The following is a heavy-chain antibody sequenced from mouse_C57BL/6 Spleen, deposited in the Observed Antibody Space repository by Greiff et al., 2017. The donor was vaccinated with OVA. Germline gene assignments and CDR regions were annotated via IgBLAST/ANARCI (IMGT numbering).Heavy chain of an antibody. Sequence: QVQLQQSGAELVRPGTSVKVSCKASGYAFTNYLIEWVKQRPGQGLEWIGVINPGSGGTNYNEKFKGKATLTADKSSSTAYMQLSSLTSEDSAVYFCARSLYDGYPYWGQGTTLTVSS. V-gene: IGHV1-54*01. J-gene: IGHJ2*01. D-gene: IGHD2-3*01. CDR1: GYAFTNYL. CDR3: ARSLYDGYPY. CDR2: INPGSGGT.